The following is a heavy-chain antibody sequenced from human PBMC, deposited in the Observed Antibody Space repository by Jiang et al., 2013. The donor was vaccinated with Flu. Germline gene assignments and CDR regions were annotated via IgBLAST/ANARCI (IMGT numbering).Heavy chain of an antibody. CDR3: ARDVGSRGSNWFDP. Sequence: GLVKPSETLSLTCTVSGGSVSGGSYYWSWIRQPPGKGLEWIGYISYTGNTNYNPSLKSRVTISVDTSKNQFSLRLTSVTAADTAVYFCARDVGSRGSNWFDPWGQGTLVTVSS. CDR2: ISYTGNT. CDR1: GGSVSGGSYY. V-gene: IGHV4-61*01. D-gene: IGHD2-2*01. J-gene: IGHJ5*02.